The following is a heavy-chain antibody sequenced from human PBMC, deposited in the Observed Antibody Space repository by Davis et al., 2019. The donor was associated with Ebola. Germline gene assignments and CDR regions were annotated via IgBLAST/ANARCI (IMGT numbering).Heavy chain of an antibody. CDR2: ISRSGGTI. V-gene: IGHV3-48*04. Sequence: GESLKISCAASGFTFSSYSMNWVRQAPGKGLEWVSYISRSGGTIFYADSVKGRFTISRDNAKNSLYLQMNSLGAEDTAVYYCAIPDCSGANCYSVYIKNWGQGTLVTVSS. J-gene: IGHJ4*02. CDR1: GFTFSSYS. D-gene: IGHD2-15*01. CDR3: AIPDCSGANCYSVYIKN.